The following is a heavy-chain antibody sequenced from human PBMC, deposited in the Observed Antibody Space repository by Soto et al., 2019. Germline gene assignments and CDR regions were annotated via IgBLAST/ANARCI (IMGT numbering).Heavy chain of an antibody. J-gene: IGHJ5*02. D-gene: IGHD3-3*01. Sequence: SETLSLTCAVSGGSISSGGYSWCWIRQPPGKGLEWIGYIYHSGSTYYNPSLKSRVTISVDRSKNQFSLKLSSVTAADTAVYYCARTQPSNYDFWSGRTRQGWFDPWGQGTLVTVSS. CDR2: IYHSGST. V-gene: IGHV4-30-2*01. CDR3: ARTQPSNYDFWSGRTRQGWFDP. CDR1: GGSISSGGYS.